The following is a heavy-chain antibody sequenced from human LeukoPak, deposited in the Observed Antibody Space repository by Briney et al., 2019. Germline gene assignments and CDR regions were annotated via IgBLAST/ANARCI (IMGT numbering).Heavy chain of an antibody. Sequence: PGGSLRLSCAASGFTFSSYAMHWVRKPPGKGLEWVAVISYDGSNKYYADSVKGRFTISRDNSKNTLYLQMNSLRAEDTAVYYCARHWVRRVRGVTTFWFDPWGQGTLVTVSS. CDR1: GFTFSSYA. CDR3: ARHWVRRVRGVTTFWFDP. D-gene: IGHD3-10*01. CDR2: ISYDGSNK. V-gene: IGHV3-30*04. J-gene: IGHJ5*02.